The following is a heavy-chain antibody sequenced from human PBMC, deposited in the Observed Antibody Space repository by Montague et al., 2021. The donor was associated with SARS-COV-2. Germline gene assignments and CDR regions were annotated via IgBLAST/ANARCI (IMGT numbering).Heavy chain of an antibody. CDR2: IYGATGRT. CDR1: GFTFSGSA. CDR3: AKVDSVFP. D-gene: IGHD3/OR15-3a*01. Sequence: SLRLSCAASGFTFSGSALSWVRQAPGKGLEWVSNIYGATGRTFYADSVKGRFTMSRENSKNTLYLQMNSLRVDDTAVYYCAKVDSVFPWGQGTLVTVSS. J-gene: IGHJ4*02. V-gene: IGHV3-23*03.